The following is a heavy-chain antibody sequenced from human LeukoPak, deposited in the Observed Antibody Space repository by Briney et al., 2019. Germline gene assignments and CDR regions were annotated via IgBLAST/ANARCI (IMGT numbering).Heavy chain of an antibody. D-gene: IGHD3-22*01. CDR2: MSGRDDKT. Sequence: HPGGSLRPSCAASGFTFSAYAMTWVRQAPGKGLEWVSSMSGRDDKTYYTDSAKGRFTISRDNSRNTLYLQMNSLRAEDTALYYCARVAYDSYGHYYHDYFDYWGQGTLVTVSS. J-gene: IGHJ4*02. CDR1: GFTFSAYA. V-gene: IGHV3-23*01. CDR3: ARVAYDSYGHYYHDYFDY.